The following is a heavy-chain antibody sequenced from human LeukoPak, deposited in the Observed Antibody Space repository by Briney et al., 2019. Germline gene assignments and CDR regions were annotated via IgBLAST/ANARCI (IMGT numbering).Heavy chain of an antibody. CDR3: ARDRDSYGYSALGY. Sequence: SETLSLTCTVSGGSISSGSYYWSWIRQPAGKGLEWIGRIYTSGSTNYNPSLKSRVTISVDTSKNQFSLKLSSVTAADTAVYYRARDRDSYGYSALGYWGHGNLVTVSS. V-gene: IGHV4-61*02. CDR1: GGSISSGSYY. J-gene: IGHJ4*01. CDR2: IYTSGST. D-gene: IGHD5-18*01.